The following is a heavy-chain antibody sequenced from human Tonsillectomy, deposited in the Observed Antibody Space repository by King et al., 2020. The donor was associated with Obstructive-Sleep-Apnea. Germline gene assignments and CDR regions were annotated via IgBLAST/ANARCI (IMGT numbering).Heavy chain of an antibody. Sequence: QLQESGPGLVKPSGTLSLTYAVSGGSISSSHWWSWVRQPPGKGLEWIGEIYHSGSTNYNPSLKSRVTISVDKYKNQFSLKLSSVTGADTAGYYCARRDGYNYDYFDYWGQGTLGTVSS. CDR2: IYHSGST. V-gene: IGHV4-4*02. J-gene: IGHJ4*02. CDR3: ARRDGYNYDYFDY. CDR1: GGSISSSHW. D-gene: IGHD5-24*01.